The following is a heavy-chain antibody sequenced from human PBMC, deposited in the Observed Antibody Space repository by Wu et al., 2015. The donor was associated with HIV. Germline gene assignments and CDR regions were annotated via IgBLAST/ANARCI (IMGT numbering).Heavy chain of an antibody. V-gene: IGHV1-69*13. CDR2: IIPIFGTA. J-gene: IGHJ6*01. CDR1: GGTFSSYA. Sequence: QVQLVQSGAEVKKPGSSVKVSCKASGGTFSSYAISWVRQAPGQGLEWMGRIIPIFGTANYAQKFQGRVTITADESTSTAYMELSSLRSEDTAVYYCARGSTVTMVTDYYYYYGMDVVGPKGPRVTVSS. CDR3: ARGSTVTMVTDYYYYYGMDV. D-gene: IGHD4-17*01.